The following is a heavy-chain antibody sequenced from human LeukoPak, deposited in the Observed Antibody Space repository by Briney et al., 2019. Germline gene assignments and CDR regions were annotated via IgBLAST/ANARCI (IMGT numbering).Heavy chain of an antibody. CDR3: GRGHWGLDY. J-gene: IGHJ4*02. CDR1: GFTFSDSY. V-gene: IGHV3-11*04. Sequence: GSLRLSCTASGFTFSDSYMTWIRQAPGKGLEWVSYISNSGREINYADSVKGRFTISRDNAMSSLYLQMSSLRVEDTAVYYCGRGHWGLDYWGQGTLVTVSS. D-gene: IGHD7-27*01. CDR2: ISNSGREI.